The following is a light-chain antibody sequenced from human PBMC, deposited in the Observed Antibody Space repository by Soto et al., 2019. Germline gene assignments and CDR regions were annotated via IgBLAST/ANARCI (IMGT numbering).Light chain of an antibody. V-gene: IGLV1-51*02. CDR1: SSNIGNNY. Sequence: SVLTQPPSVSAAPGQKVTISGSGSSSNIGNNYVSWYQQLPGTAPKLLIYENNKRPSGIPDRFSGSKSGTSATLGITGLQTGDEADYYCGTWDSSLSAYVFGTGTKVTVL. J-gene: IGLJ1*01. CDR3: GTWDSSLSAYV. CDR2: ENN.